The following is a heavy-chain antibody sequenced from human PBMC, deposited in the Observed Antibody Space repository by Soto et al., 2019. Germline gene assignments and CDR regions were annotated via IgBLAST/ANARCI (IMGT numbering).Heavy chain of an antibody. Sequence: GGSLRLSCAASGFTFSSYAMSWVRQAPGKGLEWVSAISGSGGSTYYADSVKGRFTISRDNSKNTLYLQMNSLRAEDTAVYYCAKGPSTVTTKPYYFDYWGQGTLVTVSS. D-gene: IGHD4-17*01. J-gene: IGHJ4*02. CDR2: ISGSGGST. V-gene: IGHV3-23*01. CDR3: AKGPSTVTTKPYYFDY. CDR1: GFTFSSYA.